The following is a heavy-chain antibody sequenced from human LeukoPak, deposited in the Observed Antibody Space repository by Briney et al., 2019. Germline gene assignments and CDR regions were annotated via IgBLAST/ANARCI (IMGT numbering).Heavy chain of an antibody. D-gene: IGHD6-6*01. V-gene: IGHV1-18*01. CDR3: AREIAARTGYYYGMDV. CDR2: ISAYNGNT. Sequence: ASVKVSCTASGYTFTSYGISWVRQAPGQGLEWMGWISAYNGNTNYAQKLQGRVTMTTDTSTSTAYMELRSLRSDDTAVYYCAREIAARTGYYYGMDVWGQGTTVTVSS. J-gene: IGHJ6*02. CDR1: GYTFTSYG.